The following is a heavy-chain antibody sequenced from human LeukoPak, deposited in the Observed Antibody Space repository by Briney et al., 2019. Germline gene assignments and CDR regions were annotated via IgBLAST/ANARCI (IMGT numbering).Heavy chain of an antibody. J-gene: IGHJ4*02. CDR1: GGTFSSYA. V-gene: IGHV1-69*01. CDR3: AGPYYYGSGTVGD. Sequence: SVKVSCKASGGTFSSYAISWVRQAPGQGLEWMGGIIPIFGTANYAQKFQGRVTITADESTSTAYMELSSLRSEDTAVYYCAGPYYYGSGTVGDWGQGTLVTVSS. CDR2: IIPIFGTA. D-gene: IGHD3-10*01.